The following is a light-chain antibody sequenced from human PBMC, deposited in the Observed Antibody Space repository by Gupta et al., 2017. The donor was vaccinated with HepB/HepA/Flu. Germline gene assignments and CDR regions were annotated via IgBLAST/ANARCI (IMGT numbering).Light chain of an antibody. J-gene: IGKJ2*01. CDR2: DTS. CDR1: HDISNT. Sequence: DIQMTQSPSSLSASVGHRGIITCQASHDISNTLNWYQQKPGEAPKLLIYDTSKLDIGVPSRFSGSRSGTDFTFTINSLKPEDLATDVCQQYDKVPRTCGRGTKLEMK. CDR3: QQYDKVPRT. V-gene: IGKV1-33*01.